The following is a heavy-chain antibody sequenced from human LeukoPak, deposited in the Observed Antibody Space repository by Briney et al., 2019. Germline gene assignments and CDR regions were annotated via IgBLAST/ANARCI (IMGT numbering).Heavy chain of an antibody. V-gene: IGHV4-59*12. CDR1: GGSISSYY. J-gene: IGHJ3*02. Sequence: SETLSLTCTVSGGSISSYYWSWIRQPPGKGLEWIGNIYYSGSTYYNPSLKRRVTISVDTSKNQFSLRLTSVTAADMAVYYCARAGCSGGSCYGSRGAFDIWGQGTMVTVSS. CDR3: ARAGCSGGSCYGSRGAFDI. CDR2: IYYSGST. D-gene: IGHD2-15*01.